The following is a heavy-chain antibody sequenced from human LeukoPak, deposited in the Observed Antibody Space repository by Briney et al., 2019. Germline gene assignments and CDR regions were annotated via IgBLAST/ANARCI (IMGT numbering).Heavy chain of an antibody. Sequence: PSETLSLTCTVSGGSISSYYWSWIRQPPRKGLEWIGYIYYSGSTNYNPSLKSRVTISVDTSKNQFSLKLSSVTAADTAVYYCARSDYGDCFDYWGQGTLVTVSS. CDR2: IYYSGST. V-gene: IGHV4-59*01. D-gene: IGHD4-17*01. CDR1: GGSISSYY. CDR3: ARSDYGDCFDY. J-gene: IGHJ4*02.